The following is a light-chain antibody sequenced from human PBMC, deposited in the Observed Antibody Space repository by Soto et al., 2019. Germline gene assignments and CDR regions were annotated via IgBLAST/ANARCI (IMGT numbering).Light chain of an antibody. Sequence: QSVLTQPASVSGSPGQSITISCTGTSSDVGGYNYVSWYQHHPGKAPKLINYEDSNRPSGVSIRFSGSKSDNTASLTISRLQPEDEADYHCSSYTTSNTRQIVFGTGTKVTVL. CDR1: SSDVGGYNY. J-gene: IGLJ1*01. CDR2: EDS. CDR3: SSYTTSNTRQIV. V-gene: IGLV2-14*01.